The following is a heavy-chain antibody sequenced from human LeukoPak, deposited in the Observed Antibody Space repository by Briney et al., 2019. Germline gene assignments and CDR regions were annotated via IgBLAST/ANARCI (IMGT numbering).Heavy chain of an antibody. CDR2: INWNGGST. CDR3: ASHPSVLGYSYGSGSYYNPWDY. V-gene: IGHV3-20*04. D-gene: IGHD3-10*01. CDR1: GFTFDDYG. J-gene: IGHJ4*02. Sequence: GGSLRLSCAASGFTFDDYGMSWVRQAPGKGLEWVSGINWNGGSTGYADSVKGRFTISRDNAKNSLYLQMNSLRAEDTALYYCASHPSVLGYSYGSGSYYNPWDYWGQGTLVTVSS.